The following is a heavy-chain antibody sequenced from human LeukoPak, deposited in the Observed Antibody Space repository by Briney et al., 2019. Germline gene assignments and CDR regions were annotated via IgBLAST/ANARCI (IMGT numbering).Heavy chain of an antibody. CDR2: ISSSSNKK. D-gene: IGHD5-24*01. Sequence: PGGSLRLSCAASGFTFSNYNMNWVRQAPGKGLEWVSSISSSSNKKRYADSVKGRFTISRDNGNNSLYLQLNGLRAEDTAVYHCVRLRLRSRDGYYYYYGMDVWGQGTTVIVSS. J-gene: IGHJ6*02. CDR1: GFTFSNYN. CDR3: VRLRLRSRDGYYYYYGMDV. V-gene: IGHV3-21*06.